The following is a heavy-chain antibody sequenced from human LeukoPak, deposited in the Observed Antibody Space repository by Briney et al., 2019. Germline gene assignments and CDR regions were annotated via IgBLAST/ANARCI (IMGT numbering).Heavy chain of an antibody. CDR2: IKQDGSEK. CDR3: ARQLLLYYFDF. Sequence: GGSLRLSCAASRFSFSIYWMNWVRQAPGKGLEWVANIKQDGSEKYYVDSVKGRFTISRDNAKNSLYLQMNSLRAEDTAVYYCARQLLLYYFDFWGQGTLVTVSS. D-gene: IGHD2/OR15-2a*01. V-gene: IGHV3-7*02. J-gene: IGHJ4*02. CDR1: RFSFSIYW.